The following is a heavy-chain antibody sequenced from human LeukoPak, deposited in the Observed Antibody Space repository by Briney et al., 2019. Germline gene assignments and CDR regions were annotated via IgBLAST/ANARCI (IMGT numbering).Heavy chain of an antibody. CDR2: INPSGGST. J-gene: IGHJ6*02. V-gene: IGHV1-46*01. D-gene: IGHD3-22*01. CDR1: GYTFTSYY. CDR3: ASSQITMIVVVYYYYGMDV. Sequence: ASVKVSCKASGYTFTSYYMHWVRQAPGQGLEWMGIINPSGGSTSYAQKFQGRVTITADKSTSTAYMELSSLRSEDTAVYYCASSQITMIVVVYYYYGMDVWGQGTTVTVSS.